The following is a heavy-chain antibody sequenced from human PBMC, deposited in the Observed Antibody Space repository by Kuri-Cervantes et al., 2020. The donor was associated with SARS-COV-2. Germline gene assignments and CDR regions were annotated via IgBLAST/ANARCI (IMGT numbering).Heavy chain of an antibody. V-gene: IGHV3-48*02. CDR1: GFTFSSYS. D-gene: IGHD6-13*01. CDR2: ISSSSSTI. J-gene: IGHJ4*02. Sequence: GESLKISCAASGFTFSSYSMNWVRQAPGKGLEWVSYISSSSSTIYYADSVKGRFTISRDNAKNSLYLQMNCLRDEDTAVYYCARDGTSRRIDYWGQGTLVTVSS. CDR3: ARDGTSRRIDY.